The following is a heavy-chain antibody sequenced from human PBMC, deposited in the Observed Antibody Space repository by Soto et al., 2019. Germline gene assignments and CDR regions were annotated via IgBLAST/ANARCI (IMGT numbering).Heavy chain of an antibody. Sequence: QVQLVESGGGVVQPGRSLRLSCAASGFTFSSYGMHWVRQAPGKGLEWVAVIWYDGSNKYYADSVKGRFTISRDNSKTTVYLQMNSLTAEDTAVYYCAREGVYDFWSAYDFDYWGQGTLVTVSS. J-gene: IGHJ4*02. CDR3: AREGVYDFWSAYDFDY. V-gene: IGHV3-33*01. CDR1: GFTFSSYG. CDR2: IWYDGSNK. D-gene: IGHD3-3*01.